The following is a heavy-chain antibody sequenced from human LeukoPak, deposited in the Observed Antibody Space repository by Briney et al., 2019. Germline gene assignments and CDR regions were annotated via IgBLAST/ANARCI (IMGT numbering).Heavy chain of an antibody. J-gene: IGHJ5*02. CDR2: IKQDGSEK. Sequence: PGGSRRLSCAASGFPLSSYWVSWVRQAPGKGLEWVANIKQDGSEKYYVDSVKGRFTISRDNAKNSLYLQMNRLRAEDTAVYYCARAKSSGWLNWFDPWGQGTLVTVSS. CDR1: GFPLSSYW. CDR3: ARAKSSGWLNWFDP. V-gene: IGHV3-7*04. D-gene: IGHD6-19*01.